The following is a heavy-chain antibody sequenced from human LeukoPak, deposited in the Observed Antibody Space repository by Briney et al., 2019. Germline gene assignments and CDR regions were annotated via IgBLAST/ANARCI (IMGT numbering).Heavy chain of an antibody. D-gene: IGHD3-10*01. CDR1: GFSFSIYS. Sequence: GGSLRLXCAASGFSFSIYSMNWVRQAPGKELEWVSSISSSSSYIYYADSVKGRFTISRDNAKNSLYLQMDSLRAEDTAVYYCARAYYGSGTSHFDSWGQGTLVTVSS. V-gene: IGHV3-21*01. J-gene: IGHJ4*02. CDR3: ARAYYGSGTSHFDS. CDR2: ISSSSSYI.